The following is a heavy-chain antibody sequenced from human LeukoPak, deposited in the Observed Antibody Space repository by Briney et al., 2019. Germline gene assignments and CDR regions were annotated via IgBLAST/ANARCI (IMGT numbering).Heavy chain of an antibody. J-gene: IGHJ6*02. D-gene: IGHD3-10*01. Sequence: GGSLRLSCAASGFTFSSYWMSWVRQAPGKGLEWVANIKQDGSEKYYVDSVKGRFTISRDNAKNSLYLQMNSLRAEDTAVYYCARVFKQDYCGSGDYYYYYYGMDVWGRGTLVTVSS. V-gene: IGHV3-7*01. CDR2: IKQDGSEK. CDR3: ARVFKQDYCGSGDYYYYYYGMDV. CDR1: GFTFSSYW.